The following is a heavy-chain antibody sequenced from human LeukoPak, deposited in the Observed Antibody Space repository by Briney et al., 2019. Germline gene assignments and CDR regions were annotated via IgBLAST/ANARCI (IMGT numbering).Heavy chain of an antibody. CDR2: ISDSGNT. V-gene: IGHV3-23*01. Sequence: PGGSLRLSCAASGFTFRNYGMSWVRQAPGKGLEWVSAISDSGNTYHADSVKGRFTISRDSSKNTLFLQMNRLRPEDAAVYYCAKAPVTTCRGAYCYPFDYWGQGTLVTVSS. D-gene: IGHD2-21*01. CDR1: GFTFRNYG. CDR3: AKAPVTTCRGAYCYPFDY. J-gene: IGHJ4*02.